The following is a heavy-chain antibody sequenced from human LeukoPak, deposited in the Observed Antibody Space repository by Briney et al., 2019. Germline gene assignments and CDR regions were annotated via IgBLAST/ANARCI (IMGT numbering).Heavy chain of an antibody. J-gene: IGHJ4*02. CDR1: GYSFTNYW. CDR3: ARRGDDSSGYYSLDS. V-gene: IGHV5-51*01. Sequence: GESLKISCKGSGYSFTNYWIGWVRQMPGKGLEWMGIIYPRDSITRYSPSFQGQVTISADKSIRTAYLQWSSLKASDTAMYYCARRGDDSSGYYSLDSWGQGTLVTVSS. CDR2: IYPRDSIT. D-gene: IGHD3-22*01.